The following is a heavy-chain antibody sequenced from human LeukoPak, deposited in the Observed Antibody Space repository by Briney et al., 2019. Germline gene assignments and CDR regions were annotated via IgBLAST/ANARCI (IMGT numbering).Heavy chain of an antibody. CDR2: IYTSGST. CDR1: GGSISSYY. Sequence: SETLSLTCTVSGGSISSYYWSWIRQPAGKGLEWIGRIYTSGSTNYNPSLKSRVTMSVDTSRNQFSLKLSSVTAADTAVYYCARGKIRYYYDSSGYDPFDIWGQGTMVTVSS. J-gene: IGHJ3*02. D-gene: IGHD3-22*01. CDR3: ARGKIRYYYDSSGYDPFDI. V-gene: IGHV4-4*07.